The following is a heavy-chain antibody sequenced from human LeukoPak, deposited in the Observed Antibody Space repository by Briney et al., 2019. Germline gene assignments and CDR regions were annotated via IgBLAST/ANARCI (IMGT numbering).Heavy chain of an antibody. CDR1: GYTFTGYY. V-gene: IGHV1-2*02. CDR3: ATRVVAGIPYYFDH. J-gene: IGHJ4*02. CDR2: MNPNSGGS. D-gene: IGHD6-19*01. Sequence: ASVKVSCKASGYTFTGYYMHWVRQAPGQGLEWMGWMNPNSGGSNYAQKFQGRVTMTRDTSIGTAYMELSSLRSDDTAVYYCATRVVAGIPYYFDHWGQGTLVTVSS.